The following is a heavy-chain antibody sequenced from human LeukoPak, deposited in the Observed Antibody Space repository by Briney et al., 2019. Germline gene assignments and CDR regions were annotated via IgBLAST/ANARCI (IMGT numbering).Heavy chain of an antibody. Sequence: KSSQTLSLTCSVSGGSLSSGGYYWTWIRQPAGKGLEWIGRIYTSGSTNYNPSLKSRVTMSVDTSKNQFSLKLSSVTAADTAVYYCARALGAPNAYYFDYWGQGTLVTVSS. D-gene: IGHD6-6*01. CDR1: GGSLSSGGYY. CDR2: IYTSGST. V-gene: IGHV4-61*02. J-gene: IGHJ4*02. CDR3: ARALGAPNAYYFDY.